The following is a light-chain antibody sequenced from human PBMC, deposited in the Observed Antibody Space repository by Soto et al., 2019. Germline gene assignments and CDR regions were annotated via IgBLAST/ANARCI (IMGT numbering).Light chain of an antibody. V-gene: IGLV2-14*03. J-gene: IGLJ1*01. Sequence: QSALAQPASVSGSPGQSVTISCTGTSSDVGGYKTVSWYQQHPGEAPKLMIYDVNHRPSGVSNRFSGSKSGNTASLTISGLQAEDESDYYCSSYTTANTPFYVFGTGTKVTVL. CDR3: SSYTTANTPFYV. CDR2: DVN. CDR1: SSDVGGYKT.